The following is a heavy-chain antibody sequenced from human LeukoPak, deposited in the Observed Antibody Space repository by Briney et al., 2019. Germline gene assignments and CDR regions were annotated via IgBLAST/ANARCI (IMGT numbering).Heavy chain of an antibody. D-gene: IGHD3-10*01. CDR2: INHSGST. Sequence: SETLSLTCAVYGGSFSGYYWSWIRQPPGKGLEWIGEINHSGSTNYNPSLKSRVTISVDTSKNQFSLKLSSVTAADTAVYYCARDTARNYYGSGSYFRYYYMDVWGKGTTVTVSS. V-gene: IGHV4-34*01. J-gene: IGHJ6*03. CDR1: GGSFSGYY. CDR3: ARDTARNYYGSGSYFRYYYMDV.